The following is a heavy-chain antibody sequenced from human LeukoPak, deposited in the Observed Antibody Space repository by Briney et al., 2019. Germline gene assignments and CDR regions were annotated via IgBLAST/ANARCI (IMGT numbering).Heavy chain of an antibody. CDR1: GGSISSSSYY. CDR2: IYYSGST. V-gene: IGHV4-39*07. Sequence: SETLSLTCTVSGGSISSSSYYWGWIRQPPGKGLEWIGSIYYSGSTYYNPSLKSRVTISVDTSKNQFSLKLSSVTAADTAVYYCARAGYDRRARWFDPWGQGTLVTVSS. CDR3: ARAGYDRRARWFDP. D-gene: IGHD3-22*01. J-gene: IGHJ5*02.